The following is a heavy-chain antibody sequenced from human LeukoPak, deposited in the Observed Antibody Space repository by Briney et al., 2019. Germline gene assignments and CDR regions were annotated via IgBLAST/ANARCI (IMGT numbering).Heavy chain of an antibody. V-gene: IGHV3-74*01. D-gene: IGHD1-1*01. CDR2: INNDGSII. Sequence: PGRSLRLSCAPSGFTFSRHGMHWVRQAPGKGLVWVSRINNDGSIISYADSVKGRFTISRDNAKNMLNLQMNSLRAGDTAVYYCRAGIHDYWGQGTLVTVSA. J-gene: IGHJ4*02. CDR3: RAGIHDY. CDR1: GFTFSRHG.